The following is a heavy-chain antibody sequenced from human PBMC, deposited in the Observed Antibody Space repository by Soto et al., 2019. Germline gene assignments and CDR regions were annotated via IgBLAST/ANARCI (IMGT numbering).Heavy chain of an antibody. CDR3: ARALRDCSGGSCYSVLFDY. Sequence: SETLSLTCTVSGGSISSSSYYWGWIRQPPGKGLEWIGYIYYSGSTNYNPSLKSRVTISVDTSKNQFSLKLSSVTAADTAVYYCARALRDCSGGSCYSVLFDYWGQGTLVTVSS. D-gene: IGHD2-15*01. CDR1: GGSISSSSYY. V-gene: IGHV4-61*05. CDR2: IYYSGST. J-gene: IGHJ4*02.